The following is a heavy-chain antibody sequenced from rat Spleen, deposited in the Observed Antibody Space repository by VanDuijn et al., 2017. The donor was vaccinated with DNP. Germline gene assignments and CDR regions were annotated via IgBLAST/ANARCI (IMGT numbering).Heavy chain of an antibody. CDR2: ISYSGST. V-gene: IGHV3-1*01. D-gene: IGHD1-4*01. CDR3: ARYSSGGWFAS. CDR1: GYSITSNY. J-gene: IGHJ3*01. Sequence: EVQLQESGPGLVKPSQSLSLTCSVTGYSITSNYWAWIRKFPGNKMEWMGYISYSGSTSYNPSIKSRISITRDTSKNQFFLQLNSVTAEDTATYYCARYSSGGWFASWGQGTLVTVSS.